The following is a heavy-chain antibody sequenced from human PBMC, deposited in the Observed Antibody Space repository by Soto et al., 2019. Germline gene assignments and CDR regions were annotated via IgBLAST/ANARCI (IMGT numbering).Heavy chain of an antibody. V-gene: IGHV1-3*01. CDR1: GYTFTSYA. J-gene: IGHJ3*02. CDR2: INAGNGNT. D-gene: IGHD6-6*01. CDR3: ARPSSGTLDAFDI. Sequence: ASVKVFCKASGYTFTSYAMHWVRQAPGQRLEWMGWINAGNGNTKYSQKFQGRVTITRDTSASTAYMELSSLRSEDTAVYYCARPSSGTLDAFDIWGQGTMVTVSS.